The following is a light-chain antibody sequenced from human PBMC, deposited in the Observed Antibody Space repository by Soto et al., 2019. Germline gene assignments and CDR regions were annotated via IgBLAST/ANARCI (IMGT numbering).Light chain of an antibody. Sequence: DIQMTQSPSTLSASVGDRVTITCRASQSISSWLAWYQQKPGKAPKLLIYAASSLESGVPSRFSGSGSGTEFTLTISSLQPDDFATYYCQQYNSYSWTFGQGTQVEIK. CDR1: QSISSW. CDR2: AAS. V-gene: IGKV1-5*01. J-gene: IGKJ1*01. CDR3: QQYNSYSWT.